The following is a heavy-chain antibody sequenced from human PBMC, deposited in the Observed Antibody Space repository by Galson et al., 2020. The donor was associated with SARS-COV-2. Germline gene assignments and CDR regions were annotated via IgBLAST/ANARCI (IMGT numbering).Heavy chain of an antibody. V-gene: IGHV4-59*13. CDR1: GGSISSYY. CDR3: ARADLTQWLDSGAFDI. Sequence: SETLSLTCTVSGGSISSYYWSWIRQPPGKGLEWIGYIYYSGSTNYNPSLKSRVTISVDTSKNQFSLKLSSVTAADTAVYYCARADLTQWLDSGAFDIWGQGTMVTVSS. CDR2: IYYSGST. J-gene: IGHJ3*02. D-gene: IGHD6-19*01.